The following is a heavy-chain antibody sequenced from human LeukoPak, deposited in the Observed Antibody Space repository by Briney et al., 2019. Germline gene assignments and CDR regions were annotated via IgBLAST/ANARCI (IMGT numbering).Heavy chain of an antibody. CDR3: ARRNYDSSGYYYPYYYYYMDV. Sequence: PSETLSLTCTVSGYSISSGYYWGWIRPPPGKGLEWIASIYHSGSTYYNPSLKSRVTISVDTSKNQFSLKLSSVTAADTAVYYCARRNYDSSGYYYPYYYYYMDVWGKGTTVTVSS. CDR1: GYSISSGYY. J-gene: IGHJ6*03. V-gene: IGHV4-38-2*02. D-gene: IGHD3-22*01. CDR2: IYHSGST.